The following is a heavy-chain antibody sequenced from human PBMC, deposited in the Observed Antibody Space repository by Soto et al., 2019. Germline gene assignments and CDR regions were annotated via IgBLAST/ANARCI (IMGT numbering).Heavy chain of an antibody. J-gene: IGHJ4*02. CDR3: AKDRGGFTSGWEFFAF. Sequence: EVALLESGGGLVQPGGSLRLSCEVSGVAFSFYSMSWVRQAPGKGLEWVASISGNGATTYYAASGKGRFTFSRDNSKKPVHRKMNSLRGEDRAVYSWAKDRGGFTSGWEFFAFWGRGPLATVPS. D-gene: IGHD6-19*01. CDR1: GVAFSFYS. CDR2: ISGNGATT. V-gene: IGHV3-23*01.